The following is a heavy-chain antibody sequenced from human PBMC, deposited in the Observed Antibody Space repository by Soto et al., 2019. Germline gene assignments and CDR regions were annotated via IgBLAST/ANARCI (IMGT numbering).Heavy chain of an antibody. D-gene: IGHD6-19*01. CDR1: GFTFSSYA. CDR3: AKSPQYSSGWPFDY. CDR2: ISGSGGST. J-gene: IGHJ4*02. V-gene: IGHV3-23*01. Sequence: VGSLRLSCAASGFTFSSYAMSWVRQAPGKGLEWVSAISGSGGSTYYADSVKGRFTISRDNSKNTLYLQMNSLRAEDTAVYYCAKSPQYSSGWPFDYWGQGTLVTSPQ.